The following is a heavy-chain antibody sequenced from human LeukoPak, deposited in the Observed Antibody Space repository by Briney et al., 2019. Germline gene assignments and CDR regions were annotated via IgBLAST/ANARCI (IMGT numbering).Heavy chain of an antibody. V-gene: IGHV3-48*04. CDR2: ISSSSSTI. D-gene: IGHD3-16*01. CDR1: GFTFSSYS. Sequence: GGSLRLSCAASGFTFSSYSMNWVRQAPGKGLEWVSYISSSSSTIYYADSVKGRFTISRDNAKNSLYLQMNSLRAEDTAVYYCARGGGYPRGHYFDYWGQGTLVTVSS. CDR3: ARGGGYPRGHYFDY. J-gene: IGHJ4*02.